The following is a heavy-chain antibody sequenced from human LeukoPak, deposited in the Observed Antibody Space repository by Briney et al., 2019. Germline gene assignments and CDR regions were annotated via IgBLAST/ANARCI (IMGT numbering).Heavy chain of an antibody. CDR2: IYHSGST. D-gene: IGHD6-19*01. CDR3: ASPGYSSGLPLD. CDR1: GGSISSGGYS. J-gene: IGHJ4*02. Sequence: PSETLSLTCAVSGGSISSGGYSWSWIRQPPGKGLEWIGYIYHSGSTYYNPSLKSRVTISVDTSKNQFSLKLSSVTAADTAVYYCASPGYSSGLPLDWGQGTLVTVSS. V-gene: IGHV4-30-2*01.